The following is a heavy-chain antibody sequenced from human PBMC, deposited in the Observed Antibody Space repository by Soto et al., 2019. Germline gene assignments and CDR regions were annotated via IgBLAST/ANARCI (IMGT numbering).Heavy chain of an antibody. CDR3: VRRYGSAFDI. V-gene: IGHV4-30-2*01. J-gene: IGHJ3*02. CDR2: IYHSGST. D-gene: IGHD1-26*01. Sequence: SETLSLTCAGSGGSISSGGYSWSWIRQPPGKGLEWIGYIYHSGSTYYNPSLKSRVTISVDRSKNQFSLKLSSVTAADTAVYYCVRRYGSAFDIWGQGTMVTVSS. CDR1: GGSISSGGYS.